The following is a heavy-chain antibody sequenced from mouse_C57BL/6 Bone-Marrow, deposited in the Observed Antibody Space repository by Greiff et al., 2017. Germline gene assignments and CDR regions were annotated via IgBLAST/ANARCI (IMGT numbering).Heavy chain of an antibody. V-gene: IGHV5-16*01. D-gene: IGHD2-4*01. Sequence: EVKVVESEGGLVQPGSSMKLSCTASGFTFSDYYMAWVRQVPEKGLEWVANINYDGSSTYYLDSLKSRFIISRDNAKNILYLQMSSLKSEDTATYYCARGGGYDFYFDYWGQGTTLTVSS. CDR3: ARGGGYDFYFDY. CDR2: INYDGSST. J-gene: IGHJ2*01. CDR1: GFTFSDYY.